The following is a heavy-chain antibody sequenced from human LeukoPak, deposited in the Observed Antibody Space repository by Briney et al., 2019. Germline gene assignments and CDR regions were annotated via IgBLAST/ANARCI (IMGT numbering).Heavy chain of an antibody. Sequence: GGSLRLSCAASGFTFSSYGMHWVRQAPGKGLEWVAVIWYDGSNKYYADSVKGRFTISRDNSKNTLYLQMNSLRAEDTAVYYCAKEGSPYSSIAGGYSDYWGQGTLVTVSS. CDR3: AKEGSPYSSIAGGYSDY. CDR1: GFTFSSYG. D-gene: IGHD6-13*01. CDR2: IWYDGSNK. J-gene: IGHJ4*02. V-gene: IGHV3-33*06.